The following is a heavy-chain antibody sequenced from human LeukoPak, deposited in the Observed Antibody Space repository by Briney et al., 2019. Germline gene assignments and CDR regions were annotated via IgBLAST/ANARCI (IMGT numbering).Heavy chain of an antibody. CDR2: IHYTGST. CDR1: GGSISSGSYY. V-gene: IGHV4-61*01. J-gene: IGHJ4*02. CDR3: ASGSYYSDDLDY. D-gene: IGHD1-26*01. Sequence: SETLSLTCTVSGGSISSGSYYWSWIRQSPGKGLECIGYIHYTGSTNYNPSLKSRVTISVETSKNQFSLKLKSVTAADTAVYYCASGSYYSDDLDYWGQGTLVTVSS.